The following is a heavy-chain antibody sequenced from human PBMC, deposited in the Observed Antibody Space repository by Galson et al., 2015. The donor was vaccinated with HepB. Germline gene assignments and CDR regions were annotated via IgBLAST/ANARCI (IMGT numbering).Heavy chain of an antibody. V-gene: IGHV1-2*06. Sequence: SVKVSCKASGYTFTGYFVHWVRQAPRQGLAWMGRINPKNGVTNYAPKFHGRVSRTRDTAISPAYMELSSLTSDDTAVYYCARDDTGTKNYHMDVWGKGTTVTVSS. CDR2: INPKNGVT. CDR3: ARDDTGTKNYHMDV. CDR1: GYTFTGYF. D-gene: IGHD1-7*01. J-gene: IGHJ6*03.